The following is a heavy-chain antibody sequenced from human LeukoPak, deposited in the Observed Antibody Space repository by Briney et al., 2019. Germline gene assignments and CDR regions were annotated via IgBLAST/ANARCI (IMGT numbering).Heavy chain of an antibody. CDR2: IYYSGST. CDR3: ARAVITFGGAVAKGFDC. J-gene: IGHJ4*02. V-gene: IGHV4-59*01. D-gene: IGHD3-16*01. Sequence: KASETLSLTCTVSGGSISTYFWSWIRQPPGKGLEWIGYIYYSGSTNYNPSLKSRVTISVDTSKNQFSLDLSSVTAADTAVYYCARAVITFGGAVAKGFDCWGQGTLVTVSS. CDR1: GGSISTYF.